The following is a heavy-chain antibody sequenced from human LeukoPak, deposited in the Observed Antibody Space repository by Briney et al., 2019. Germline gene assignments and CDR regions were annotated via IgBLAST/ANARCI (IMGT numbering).Heavy chain of an antibody. Sequence: GGSLRLSCAASGFTFSSYAMSWVRQAPGKGLEWVSGISAGGGSTYYADSVKGRFTISRDNSKNTLYLQMNSLGDEDTAVHYCAKGYSSNDYWGQGTLVTVSS. CDR1: GFTFSSYA. J-gene: IGHJ4*02. CDR3: AKGYSSNDY. V-gene: IGHV3-23*01. CDR2: ISAGGGST. D-gene: IGHD6-13*01.